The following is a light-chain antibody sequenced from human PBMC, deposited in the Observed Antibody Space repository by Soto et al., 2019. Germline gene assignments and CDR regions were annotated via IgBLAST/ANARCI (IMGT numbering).Light chain of an antibody. CDR2: GAS. V-gene: IGKV3-20*01. Sequence: EIVLTQSPGTLSLSPGERATLSCRASQSVSSSYLAWYQQKPGQAPRLLIYGASSRATGIPDRFSGSGSGTDFTLTISRLEPEDFAVYYCQQYGSSYGTF. J-gene: IGKJ1*01. CDR1: QSVSSSY. CDR3: QQYGSSYGT.